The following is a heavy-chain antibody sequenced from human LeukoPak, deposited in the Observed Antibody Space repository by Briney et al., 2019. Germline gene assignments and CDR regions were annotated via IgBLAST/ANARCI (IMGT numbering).Heavy chain of an antibody. Sequence: GGSLRLSCVASGFSFSDYIMHWVRQAPRKGLEYVSAIRSDGSSTVYPNSVKGRSTISRDNSKSTLYLQLGSLRAEDTAVYYCTRRYGDHSGWAGYHDSWGQGPLVTVSS. V-gene: IGHV3-64*01. D-gene: IGHD6-19*01. CDR2: IRSDGSST. J-gene: IGHJ4*02. CDR3: TRRYGDHSGWAGYHDS. CDR1: GFSFSDYI.